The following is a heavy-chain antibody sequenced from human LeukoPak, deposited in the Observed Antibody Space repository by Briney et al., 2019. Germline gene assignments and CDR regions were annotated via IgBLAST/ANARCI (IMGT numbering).Heavy chain of an antibody. CDR1: GGSISSSSYY. V-gene: IGHV4-39*01. Sequence: RASETLSLTCTVSGGSISSSSYYWGWIRQPPGKGLEWIGSIYYSGSTYYNPSLKSRVTISVDTSKNQFSLKLSSVTAADTAVYYCARVVGHSSSWHNGDLSPDNWFDPWGQGTLVTVSS. CDR3: ARVVGHSSSWHNGDLSPDNWFDP. J-gene: IGHJ5*02. D-gene: IGHD6-13*01. CDR2: IYYSGST.